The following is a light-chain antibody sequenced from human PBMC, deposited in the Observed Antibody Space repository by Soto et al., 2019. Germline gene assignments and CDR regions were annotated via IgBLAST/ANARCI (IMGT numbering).Light chain of an antibody. V-gene: IGKV3-11*01. Sequence: EIVLTQSPATLSLSPGERATLSCRASQSAGNYLAWYQQKPGQAPRLLIYDASNRATGIPARFSGSGSGTDFTLTISSLAPEDFAVYYCQQRSSWPLTFGGGTKVEIK. CDR3: QQRSSWPLT. J-gene: IGKJ4*01. CDR1: QSAGNY. CDR2: DAS.